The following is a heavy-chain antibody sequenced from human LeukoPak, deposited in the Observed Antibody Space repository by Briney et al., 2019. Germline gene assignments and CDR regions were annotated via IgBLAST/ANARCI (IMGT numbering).Heavy chain of an antibody. CDR1: GFTFSSYG. D-gene: IGHD3-9*01. CDR2: ISYDGSNK. CDR3: AKDYRSRHGYYDILTGYYYYGMDV. V-gene: IGHV3-30*18. Sequence: GGSLRLPCAASGFTFSSYGMHWVRQAPGKGLEWVAVISYDGSNKYYADSVKGRFTISRDNSKNTLYLQMNSLRAEDTAVYYCAKDYRSRHGYYDILTGYYYYGMDVWGKGTTVTVSS. J-gene: IGHJ6*04.